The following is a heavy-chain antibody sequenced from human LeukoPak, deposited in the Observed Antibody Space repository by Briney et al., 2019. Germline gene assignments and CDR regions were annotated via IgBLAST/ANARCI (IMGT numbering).Heavy chain of an antibody. J-gene: IGHJ4*02. CDR3: ARDPRPRSRGYSYGYVGY. D-gene: IGHD5-18*01. Sequence: GASVKVSCKASGYTFTSYGIGWVRQAPGQGLEWMGWISAYNGNTNYAQKLQGRVTMTTDTSTSTAYMELRSLRSDDTAVYYCARDPRPRSRGYSYGYVGYWGQGTLVTVSS. V-gene: IGHV1-18*01. CDR1: GYTFTSYG. CDR2: ISAYNGNT.